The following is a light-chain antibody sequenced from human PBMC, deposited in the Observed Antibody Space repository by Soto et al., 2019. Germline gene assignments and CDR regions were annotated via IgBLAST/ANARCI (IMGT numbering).Light chain of an antibody. CDR3: ASYTSSTTWV. V-gene: IGLV2-14*01. Sequence: QSVLTQPASVSGSPGQSITISCTGTSSDIGGFNYVSWYQQHPGKAPRLIIYEVSNRPSGLSNRFSGSKSGNTASLTISGLQAEDESDYYCASYTSSTTWVFGGGTKLTVL. CDR1: SSDIGGFNY. CDR2: EVS. J-gene: IGLJ3*02.